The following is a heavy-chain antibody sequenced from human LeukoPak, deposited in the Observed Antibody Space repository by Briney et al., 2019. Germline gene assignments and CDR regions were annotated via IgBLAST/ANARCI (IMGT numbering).Heavy chain of an antibody. J-gene: IGHJ4*02. D-gene: IGHD3-22*01. CDR1: GFTFSRYW. CDR3: ARDKGDYDTSGSLFVF. V-gene: IGHV3-7*03. CDR2: IKQGGGEI. Sequence: GGSLRLSCVASGFTFSRYWMSWVRQVPRKGLEWVANIKQGGGEIYYVDSVKGRFTISRDNAKNSLYLQMNSLRAEDTAVYYCARDKGDYDTSGSLFVFGGQGTLVTVSS.